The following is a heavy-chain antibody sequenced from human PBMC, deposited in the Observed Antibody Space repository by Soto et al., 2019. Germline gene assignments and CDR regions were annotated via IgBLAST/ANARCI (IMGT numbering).Heavy chain of an antibody. CDR3: TTGRGYYYDSSPGFDY. D-gene: IGHD3-22*01. V-gene: IGHV3-15*07. CDR2: IKSKTDGGTT. Sequence: GGSLRLSCAASGFTFSSYWMNWVRQAPGKGLEWVGRIKSKTDGGTTDYAAPVKGRFTISRDDSKNTLYLQMNSLKTEDTAVYYCTTGRGYYYDSSPGFDYWGQGTLVTVSS. CDR1: GFTFSSYW. J-gene: IGHJ4*02.